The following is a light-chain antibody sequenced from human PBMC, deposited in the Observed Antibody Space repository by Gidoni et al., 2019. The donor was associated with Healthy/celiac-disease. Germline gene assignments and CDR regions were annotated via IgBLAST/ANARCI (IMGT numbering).Light chain of an antibody. V-gene: IGLV2-14*01. CDR1: SSDVGGYNY. CDR3: SSYTSSSTLHV. Sequence: QSALTQPASVSGSPGQSIPISCTGTSSDVGGYNYVSWYQQHPGKAPKLMIYEVSNRPSGVSNRFSGSKSGNTASLTISGLQAEDEADYYCSSYTSSSTLHVFGTGTKVTVL. CDR2: EVS. J-gene: IGLJ1*01.